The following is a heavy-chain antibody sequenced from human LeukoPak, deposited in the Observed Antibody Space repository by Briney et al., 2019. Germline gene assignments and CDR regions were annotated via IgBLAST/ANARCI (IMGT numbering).Heavy chain of an antibody. CDR3: ARGRYCSADICSGGDAFDI. D-gene: IGHD2-15*01. J-gene: IGHJ3*02. CDR1: GGSINNYY. CDR2: IYTRGST. Sequence: PSETLSLTCTLSGGSINNYYWSWIRQPAGKGLKWIGRIYTRGSTNYNPSLKSRVTMSVDTSKNQFSLKLSSVTAADTAVYYCARGRYCSADICSGGDAFDIWGQGTMVSVSS. V-gene: IGHV4-4*07.